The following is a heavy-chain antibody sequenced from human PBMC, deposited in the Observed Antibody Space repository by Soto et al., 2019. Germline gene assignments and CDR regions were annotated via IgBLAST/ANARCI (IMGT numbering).Heavy chain of an antibody. D-gene: IGHD6-6*01. J-gene: IGHJ4*02. CDR3: AKEVIAARPYYFDY. CDR1: GFTFSSYA. V-gene: IGHV3-23*01. Sequence: GGSLRLFCAASGFTFSSYAVSWARQTPGKGLEWVSTISASGAYTYYVDSVKGRFTISRDNSRNTLYLQMRSLRAGDTATYYCAKEVIAARPYYFDYWGQGTLVTVSS. CDR2: ISASGAYT.